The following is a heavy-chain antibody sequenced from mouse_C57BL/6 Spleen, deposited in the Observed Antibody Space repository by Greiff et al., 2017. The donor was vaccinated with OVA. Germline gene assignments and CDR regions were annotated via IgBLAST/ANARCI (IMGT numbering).Heavy chain of an antibody. J-gene: IGHJ4*01. Sequence: DVKLQESGTVLARPGASVKMSCKTSGYTFTSYWMHWVKQRPGQGLEWIGAIYPGNSDTSYNQKFKGKAKLTAVTSASTAYMELSSLTNEDSAVYYCTRSEYGSSYDYAMDYWGQGTSVTVSS. D-gene: IGHD1-1*01. CDR3: TRSEYGSSYDYAMDY. V-gene: IGHV1-5*01. CDR1: GYTFTSYW. CDR2: IYPGNSDT.